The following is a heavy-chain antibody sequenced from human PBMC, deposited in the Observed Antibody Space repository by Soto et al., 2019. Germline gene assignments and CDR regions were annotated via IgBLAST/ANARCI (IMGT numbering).Heavy chain of an antibody. CDR1: GGSISSGGYY. Sequence: SETLSLTCSVSGGSISSGGYYWTWIRQHPEKGLEWIGYIYHSGSTYYKPSLKSRLTISVDTSKNQFSLMLSSVTAADTAVYYCARGGPTAYYFDYWGLGTLVTVSS. V-gene: IGHV4-31*03. CDR2: IYHSGST. D-gene: IGHD2-21*01. CDR3: ARGGPTAYYFDY. J-gene: IGHJ4*02.